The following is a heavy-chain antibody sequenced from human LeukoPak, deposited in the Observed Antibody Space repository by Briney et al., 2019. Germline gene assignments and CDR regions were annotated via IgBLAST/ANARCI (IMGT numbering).Heavy chain of an antibody. CDR2: TSYSGST. V-gene: IGHV4-59*01. CDR1: GASLSSYY. CDR3: ARSSGITYCPDY. D-gene: IGHD2-15*01. Sequence: SETLSLTCTVSGASLSSYYWSWIRQPPGKGLEWIGYTSYSGSTNYNPSFKSRVTISVDTSKNQFSLKLSSVTAADTAVYYCARSSGITYCPDYWGQGTLVTVSS. J-gene: IGHJ4*02.